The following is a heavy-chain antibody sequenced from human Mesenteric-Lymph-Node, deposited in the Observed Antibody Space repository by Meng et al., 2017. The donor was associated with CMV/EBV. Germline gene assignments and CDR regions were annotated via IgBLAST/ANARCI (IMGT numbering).Heavy chain of an antibody. CDR3: AGLVATRYYFDY. CDR1: GGTFSSYA. Sequence: CKASGGTFSSYAISWVRQAPGQGLEWMGGIIPIFGTANYAQKFQGRVTITADESTSTAYMELSSLRSEDTAVYYCAGLVATRYYFDYWGQGTLVTVSS. V-gene: IGHV1-69*01. CDR2: IIPIFGTA. J-gene: IGHJ4*02. D-gene: IGHD5-12*01.